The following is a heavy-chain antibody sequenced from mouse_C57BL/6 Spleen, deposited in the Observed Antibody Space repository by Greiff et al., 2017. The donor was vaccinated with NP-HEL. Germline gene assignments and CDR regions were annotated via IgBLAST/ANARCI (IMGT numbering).Heavy chain of an antibody. CDR3: APTTVVDFDY. J-gene: IGHJ2*01. Sequence: QVQLKQSGPELVKPGASVKISCKASGYAFSSSWMNWVKQRPGKGLEWIGRIYPGDGDTNYNGKFKGKATLTADKSSSTAYMQLSSLTSEDSAVYFCAPTTVVDFDYWGQGTTLTVSS. CDR2: IYPGDGDT. CDR1: GYAFSSSW. D-gene: IGHD1-1*01. V-gene: IGHV1-82*01.